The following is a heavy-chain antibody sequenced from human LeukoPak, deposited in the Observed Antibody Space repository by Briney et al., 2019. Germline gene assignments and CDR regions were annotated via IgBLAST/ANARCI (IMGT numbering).Heavy chain of an antibody. CDR3: ARTYDSSGYYYGDY. CDR1: GYTFTTYG. V-gene: IGHV1-18*01. D-gene: IGHD3-22*01. CDR2: ISAYNGYT. Sequence: ASVKVSCKASGYTFTTYGISWVRQAPGQGLEWMGWISAYNGYTKYAQKFQGRVTMTTDTSTSTAYMELRSLRSDDTAVFYCARTYDSSGYYYGDYWGQGTLVTVSS. J-gene: IGHJ4*02.